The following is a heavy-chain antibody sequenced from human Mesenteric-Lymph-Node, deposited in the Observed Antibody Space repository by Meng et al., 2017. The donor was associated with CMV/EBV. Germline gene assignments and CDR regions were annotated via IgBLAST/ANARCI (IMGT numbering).Heavy chain of an antibody. Sequence: GESLKISCAASGFTVSSNYMSWVRQAPGKGLQWVSVLYSGGGTYYADSVKGRFTTSRDNSKNTLYLQMNSLRAEDTAVYYCARWGSGANGIDYWGQGTLVTVSS. J-gene: IGHJ4*02. CDR2: LYSGGGT. D-gene: IGHD4/OR15-4a*01. V-gene: IGHV3-53*01. CDR1: GFTVSSNY. CDR3: ARWGSGANGIDY.